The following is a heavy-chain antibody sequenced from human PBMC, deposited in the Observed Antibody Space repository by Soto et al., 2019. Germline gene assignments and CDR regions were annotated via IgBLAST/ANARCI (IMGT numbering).Heavy chain of an antibody. Sequence: EVQLVESGGGLVQPDRSLRLSCAASGFSFDEYAMHWVRQAPGKGLEWVSGISWNSGSLGYADSVKGRFTISRDNAKNSLYLQMNSLRAEDMALYYCAKVGATKYFDYWGQGTLVTVSS. J-gene: IGHJ4*02. CDR1: GFSFDEYA. CDR2: ISWNSGSL. D-gene: IGHD1-26*01. CDR3: AKVGATKYFDY. V-gene: IGHV3-9*03.